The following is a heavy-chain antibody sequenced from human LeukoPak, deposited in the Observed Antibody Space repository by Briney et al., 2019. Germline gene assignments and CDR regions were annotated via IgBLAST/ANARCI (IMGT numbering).Heavy chain of an antibody. Sequence: GRSLRLSCAASGFTFSSYGMHWVRQAPGKGLEWVSSISSSSSYIYYADSVKGRFTISRDNAKNSLYLQMNSLRAEDTAVYYCACGSSYELRVVTATIDYWGQGTLVTVSS. D-gene: IGHD2-21*02. J-gene: IGHJ4*02. CDR3: ACGSSYELRVVTATIDY. CDR2: ISSSSSYI. V-gene: IGHV3-21*01. CDR1: GFTFSSYG.